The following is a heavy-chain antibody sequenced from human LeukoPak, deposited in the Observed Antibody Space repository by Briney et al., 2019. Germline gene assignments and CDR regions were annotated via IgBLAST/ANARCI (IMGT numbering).Heavy chain of an antibody. J-gene: IGHJ4*02. CDR1: GYTFTSYA. D-gene: IGHD1-1*01. CDR2: SDPSGGST. CDR3: ATGAGTTGN. V-gene: IGHV1-46*01. Sequence: ASVKVSCKASGYTFTSYAMNWVRQAPGQGLEWMGKSDPSGGSTRYAQKFQGRVNMTRDISTSTVYMELSSLRSEDTAVYYCATGAGTTGNWGQGTLVTVSS.